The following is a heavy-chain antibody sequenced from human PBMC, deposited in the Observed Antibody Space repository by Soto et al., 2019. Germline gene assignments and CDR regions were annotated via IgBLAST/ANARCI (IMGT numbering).Heavy chain of an antibody. Sequence: QVQLQESGPGLVKPSQTLSLTCTVSGGSISSGGYYWSWIRQHPGKGLEWTGYIYYSGSTYYNPSLESRVTISVDTSKNQFSLKLSSVTAADTPVYYCAGIYSGSPGGALRYWGQGTLVTVSS. CDR3: AGIYSGSPGGALRY. CDR1: GGSISSGGYY. D-gene: IGHD1-26*01. J-gene: IGHJ4*02. V-gene: IGHV4-31*03. CDR2: IYYSGST.